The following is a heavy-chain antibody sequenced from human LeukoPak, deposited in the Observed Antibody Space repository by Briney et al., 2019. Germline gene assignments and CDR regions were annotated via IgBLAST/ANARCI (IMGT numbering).Heavy chain of an antibody. Sequence: SVKVSCKASGGTFSSYAISWVRQAPGQGLEWMGGIIPIFGTANYAQKFQGRVTITTDESTSTAYMELSSLRSEDTAVYYCAKKGDVPYYYYMDVWGKGTTVTVSS. D-gene: IGHD2-2*01. J-gene: IGHJ6*03. CDR2: IIPIFGTA. V-gene: IGHV1-69*05. CDR3: AKKGDVPYYYYMDV. CDR1: GGTFSSYA.